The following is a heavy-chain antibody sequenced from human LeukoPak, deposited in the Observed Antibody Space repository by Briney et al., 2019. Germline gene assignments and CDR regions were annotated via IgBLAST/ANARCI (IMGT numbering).Heavy chain of an antibody. Sequence: SETLSLTCTVSGGSISSSSYYWGWIRQPPGKGLEWIGSIYYSGSTYYNPSLKSRVTISVDTSKNQFSLKLSSVTAADTAVYYCASAVVVVAATRGYYFDYWGQGTLVTVSS. CDR1: GGSISSSSYY. V-gene: IGHV4-39*07. CDR3: ASAVVVVAATRGYYFDY. D-gene: IGHD2-15*01. CDR2: IYYSGST. J-gene: IGHJ4*02.